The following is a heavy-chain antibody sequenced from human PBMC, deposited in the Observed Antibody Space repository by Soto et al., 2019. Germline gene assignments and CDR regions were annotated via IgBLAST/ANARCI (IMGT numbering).Heavy chain of an antibody. J-gene: IGHJ4*02. CDR2: IKSKTDGGTT. V-gene: IGHV3-15*01. Sequence: GGSLRLSCAASGFTFSNAWMSWVRQAPGKGLEWVGRIKSKTDGGTTDYAAPVKGRFTISRDDSKNTLYLQMNSLKTEDTAVYYCTTGNNDFWSGYYPLDYWGQGTLVTVSS. CDR3: TTGNNDFWSGYYPLDY. D-gene: IGHD3-3*01. CDR1: GFTFSNAW.